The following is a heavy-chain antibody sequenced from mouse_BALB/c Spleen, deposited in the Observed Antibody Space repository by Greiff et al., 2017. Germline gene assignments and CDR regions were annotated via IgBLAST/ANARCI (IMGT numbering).Heavy chain of an antibody. CDR2: INPSNGGT. D-gene: IGHD1-1*01. J-gene: IGHJ4*01. CDR1: GYTFTSYY. CDR3: TRSRYYGSSYEAMDY. Sequence: VQLQQSGAELVKPGASVKLSCKASGYTFTSYYMYWVKQRPGQGLEWIGEINPSNGGTNFNEKFKSKATLTVDKSSSTAYMQLSSLTSEDSAVYYCTRSRYYGSSYEAMDYWGQGTSVTVSS. V-gene: IGHV1S81*02.